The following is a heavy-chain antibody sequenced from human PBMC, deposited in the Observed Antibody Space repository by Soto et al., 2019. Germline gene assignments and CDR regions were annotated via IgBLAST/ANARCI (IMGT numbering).Heavy chain of an antibody. J-gene: IGHJ6*02. CDR2: IAYDGSNK. CDR1: GFTFSSYG. CDR3: AKDRIKGYSYGDYDYYGMDV. D-gene: IGHD5-18*01. Sequence: GGSLRLSCAASGFTFSSYGMHWVRQAPGKGLEWVAVIAYDGSNKYYADSVKGRFTISRDNSKNTLYRQMNSLRAEDTAVDYCAKDRIKGYSYGDYDYYGMDVWGQGTTVTVSS. V-gene: IGHV3-30*18.